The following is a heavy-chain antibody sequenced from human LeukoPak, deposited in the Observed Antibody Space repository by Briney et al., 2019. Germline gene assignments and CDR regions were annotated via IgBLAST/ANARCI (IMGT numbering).Heavy chain of an antibody. CDR1: GGSFTGYH. CDR2: VNPNGRI. D-gene: IGHD3-10*01. J-gene: IGHJ4*02. V-gene: IGHV4-34*01. CDR3: ARRGFRGSGTLAFGY. Sequence: SETLSLSCTVLGGSFTGYHWSWFRQTPEKGLEWIGEVNPNGRIDYNPSLESRVIISVDTSKNQFSLKVTSVTAADPGVYYCARRGFRGSGTLAFGYWGQGTLVTVSA.